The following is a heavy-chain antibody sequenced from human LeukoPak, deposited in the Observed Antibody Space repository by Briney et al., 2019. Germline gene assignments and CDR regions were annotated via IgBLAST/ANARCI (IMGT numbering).Heavy chain of an antibody. D-gene: IGHD3-3*02. J-gene: IGHJ6*02. CDR1: GFTFEDYG. Sequence: PGGSLRLSCEASGFTFEDYGMTWVRQRPGKGLEYVCEINWNGDNPVYENSLRGRFTISRDNAKNSVYLQMNSLRAEDTAVYYCTSTTLAGSRDVWGQGTTVTVSS. CDR2: INWNGDNP. CDR3: TSTTLAGSRDV. V-gene: IGHV3-20*04.